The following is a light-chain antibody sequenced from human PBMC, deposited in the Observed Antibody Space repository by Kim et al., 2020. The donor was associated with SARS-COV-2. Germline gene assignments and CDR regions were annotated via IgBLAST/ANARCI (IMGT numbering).Light chain of an antibody. V-gene: IGKV1-5*01. J-gene: IGKJ2*01. CDR2: DAN. CDR1: RTINAW. CDR3: QQFNSYSYS. Sequence: SASIGDRVTLTCRASRTINAWLAWYQQKPGKAPKLLIYDANILNSSVPSRCSGRGSGTEFALTISSVQPDDFATYYCQQFNSYSYSCGQGTKLEI.